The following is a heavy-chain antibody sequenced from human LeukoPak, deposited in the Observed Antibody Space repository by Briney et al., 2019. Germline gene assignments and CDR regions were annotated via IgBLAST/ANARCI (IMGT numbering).Heavy chain of an antibody. D-gene: IGHD4-17*01. CDR2: IYYSGSA. J-gene: IGHJ4*02. CDR3: ARHTVNVGNDY. Sequence: SETLSLTCTVSGNSISSYYWSWIRQPPGKALEWIGYIYYSGSANYNPSLKSRVTISVDTSKNQFSLKLGSVTAADTAVYYCARHTVNVGNDYWGQGTLVTVSS. V-gene: IGHV4-59*08. CDR1: GNSISSYY.